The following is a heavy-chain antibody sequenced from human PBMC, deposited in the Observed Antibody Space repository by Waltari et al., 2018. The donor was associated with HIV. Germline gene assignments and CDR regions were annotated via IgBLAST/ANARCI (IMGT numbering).Heavy chain of an antibody. Sequence: VQLQDSGPGLVKPSGTLSRTCVVSGGSISSSNWWSWVRQPPGKGLEWIGEIYHSGSTDYSPAVKGRVTISVDKSKDKFTLKLRSVTAADTAVYFCARVSSLTGYYKALDYWGQGTLVTVSS. V-gene: IGHV4-4*02. CDR2: IYHSGST. D-gene: IGHD3-9*01. CDR3: ARVSSLTGYYKALDY. J-gene: IGHJ4*02. CDR1: GGSISSSNW.